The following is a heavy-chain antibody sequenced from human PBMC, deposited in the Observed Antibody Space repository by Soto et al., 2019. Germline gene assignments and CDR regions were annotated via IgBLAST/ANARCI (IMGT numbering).Heavy chain of an antibody. Sequence: PSETLSLTCAVYGGSFSGYYWSWIRQPPGKGLEWIGEINHSGSTNYNPSLKSRVTISVDTSKNQFSLKLSSVTAADTAVYYCARVRGGYNFLFDYWGQGTLVTVSS. CDR3: ARVRGGYNFLFDY. CDR2: INHSGST. CDR1: GGSFSGYY. J-gene: IGHJ4*02. D-gene: IGHD5-12*01. V-gene: IGHV4-34*01.